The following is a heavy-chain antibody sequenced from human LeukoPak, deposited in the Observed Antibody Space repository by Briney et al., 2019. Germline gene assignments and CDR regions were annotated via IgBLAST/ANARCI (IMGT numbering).Heavy chain of an antibody. V-gene: IGHV4-59*08. CDR3: ARRRYDYFDY. CDR2: IYYSGST. D-gene: IGHD3-16*01. Sequence: KPSETLSLTCTVSGGSISSYYWSWIRQPPGKGLEWTGYIYYSGSTNYNPSLKSRVTISVDTSKNQFSLKLSSVTAADTAVYYCARRRYDYFDYWGQGTLVTVSS. CDR1: GGSISSYY. J-gene: IGHJ4*02.